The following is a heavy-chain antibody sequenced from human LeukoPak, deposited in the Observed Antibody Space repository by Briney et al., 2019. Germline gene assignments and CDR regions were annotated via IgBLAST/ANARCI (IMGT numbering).Heavy chain of an antibody. CDR3: AKGGPQFFDY. CDR1: RFTFSSSA. CDR2: ISGSGGST. D-gene: IGHD5-24*01. J-gene: IGHJ4*02. Sequence: GGSLRLSCAASRFTFSSSAMSWVRQAPGKGLEWVSTISGSGGSTYSTDSVKGRFTISRDNSKSTLYLQMNSLRVEDTAIHYCAKGGPQFFDYWGQGTLVTVSS. V-gene: IGHV3-23*01.